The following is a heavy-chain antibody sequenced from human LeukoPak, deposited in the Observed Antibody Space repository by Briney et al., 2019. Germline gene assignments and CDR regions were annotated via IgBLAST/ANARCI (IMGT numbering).Heavy chain of an antibody. Sequence: PGRSLRLSCAASGFTFEDYAIHWVRQAPGKGLEWVSGISWNSGSMGYADSVKGRFTISRDNAKNSLYLQMNSLRAEDMALYYCAKGYCSSTSCFLFNWGQGTLVTVSS. CDR1: GFTFEDYA. CDR3: AKGYCSSTSCFLFN. V-gene: IGHV3-9*03. D-gene: IGHD2-2*01. J-gene: IGHJ4*02. CDR2: ISWNSGSM.